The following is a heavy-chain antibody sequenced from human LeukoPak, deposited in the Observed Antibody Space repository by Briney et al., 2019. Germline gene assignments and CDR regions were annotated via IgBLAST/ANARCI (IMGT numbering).Heavy chain of an antibody. Sequence: GASVKVSCKASGDIFNSYSISWVRQAPGQGREWMGGIIPIFGSASYAQKFQGRVTITTDQSTTTAYMELSSLSSEDTAVYYCARVGRSRGSLPNSYYYMDVWGKGTTVTVSS. D-gene: IGHD1-26*01. CDR1: GDIFNSYS. CDR2: IIPIFGSA. V-gene: IGHV1-69*05. J-gene: IGHJ6*03. CDR3: ARVGRSRGSLPNSYYYMDV.